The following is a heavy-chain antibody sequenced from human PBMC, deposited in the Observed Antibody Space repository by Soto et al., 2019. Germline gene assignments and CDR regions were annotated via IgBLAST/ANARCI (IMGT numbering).Heavy chain of an antibody. CDR1: GGSISSYC. Sequence: SETLSLTCTVSGGSISSYCWSWIRQPPGKGLEWIGYIYYSGSTNYNPSLKSRVTISVDTSKNQFSLKLSSVTAADTAVYYCARHEFGRYCSSTSCLIGFDPWGQGTLVTVSS. V-gene: IGHV4-59*08. CDR2: IYYSGST. J-gene: IGHJ5*02. CDR3: ARHEFGRYCSSTSCLIGFDP. D-gene: IGHD2-2*01.